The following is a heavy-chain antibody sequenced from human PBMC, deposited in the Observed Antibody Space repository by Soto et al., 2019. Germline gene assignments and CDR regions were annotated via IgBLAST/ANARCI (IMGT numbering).Heavy chain of an antibody. D-gene: IGHD1-26*01. CDR1: RASIYTYS. CDR3: ATIVGANDY. CDR2: IYSSGSA. J-gene: IGHJ4*02. V-gene: IGHV4-4*07. Sequence: QVQLQESGPRLLKPSDTLSLTCTVSRASIYTYSWTWIRQPAGKGLQWNGHIYSSGSANYSPSLKSRVSMSVDSSKNQISLKLSSVTAADTAVYYCATIVGANDYWGQGTLVTVSS.